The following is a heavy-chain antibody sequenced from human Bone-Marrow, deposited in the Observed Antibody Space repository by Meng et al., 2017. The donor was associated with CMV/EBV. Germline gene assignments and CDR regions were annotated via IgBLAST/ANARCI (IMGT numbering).Heavy chain of an antibody. CDR3: AKQRNYGSGSYLGHFDY. CDR1: FTFNNYA. J-gene: IGHJ4*02. D-gene: IGHD3-10*01. Sequence: FTFNNYAMGWVRQAPGKGLEWVSGLSGSGGSTYYADSVRGRFTISRDNSKNTLYLQMNSLRAEDTAVYYCAKQRNYGSGSYLGHFDYWGQGTLVTVSS. V-gene: IGHV3-23*01. CDR2: LSGSGGST.